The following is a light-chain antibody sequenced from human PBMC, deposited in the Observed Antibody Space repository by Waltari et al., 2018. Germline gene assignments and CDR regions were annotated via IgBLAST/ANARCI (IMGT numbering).Light chain of an antibody. J-gene: IGKJ1*01. CDR3: QQRSNWPRT. V-gene: IGKV3-11*01. CDR2: DAS. CDR1: QSVSSY. Sequence: EIVLTQSPATLSLSPEESAHLSCRASQSVSSYLAWYQQKPGQAPRLLIYDASNRATGIPARFSGSGSGTDFTLTISSLEPEDFAVYYCQQRSNWPRTFGQGTKVEIK.